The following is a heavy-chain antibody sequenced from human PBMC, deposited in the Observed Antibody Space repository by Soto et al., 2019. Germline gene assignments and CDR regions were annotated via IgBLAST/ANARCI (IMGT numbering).Heavy chain of an antibody. CDR2: ISAHNDNT. J-gene: IGHJ4*02. CDR3: ARGRYGDY. Sequence: QVHLVQSGAEVRKPGASVKVSCKGSGYTFTSYGIAWVRQAPGQGLEWMGWISAHNDNTNYAQKVQGRVTVTRDTSTSTAYMELRNRRAEETAVYDCARGRYGDYWGQGALVTVSS. V-gene: IGHV1-18*01. D-gene: IGHD1-1*01. CDR1: GYTFTSYG.